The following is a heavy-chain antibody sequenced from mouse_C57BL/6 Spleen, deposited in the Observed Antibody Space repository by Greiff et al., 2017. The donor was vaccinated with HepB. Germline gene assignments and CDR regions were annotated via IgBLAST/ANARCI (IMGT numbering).Heavy chain of an antibody. D-gene: IGHD2-3*01. V-gene: IGHV1-82*01. Sequence: VQLQQSGPELVKPGASVKISYKASGYAFSSSWMNWVKQRPGKGLEWIGRIYPGDGDTNYNGKFKGKATLTADKSSSTAYMQLSSLTSEDSAVYFCAREGWLLSFDYWGQGTTLTVSS. CDR2: IYPGDGDT. CDR3: AREGWLLSFDY. CDR1: GYAFSSSW. J-gene: IGHJ2*01.